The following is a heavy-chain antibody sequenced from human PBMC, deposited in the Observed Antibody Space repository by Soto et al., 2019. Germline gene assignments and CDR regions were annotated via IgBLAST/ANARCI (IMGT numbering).Heavy chain of an antibody. D-gene: IGHD2-2*01. CDR1: GGSFSGYY. Sequence: QVQLQQWGAGLLKPSETLSLTCAVYGGSFSGYYWSWIRQPPGNGLEWIGEINHSGSTNYNPSLKSRVTISVDTSKNQFSLKLSSVTAADTAVYYCARWGIVVVPAAKRRGDYWGQGTLVTVSS. J-gene: IGHJ4*02. CDR3: ARWGIVVVPAAKRRGDY. CDR2: INHSGST. V-gene: IGHV4-34*01.